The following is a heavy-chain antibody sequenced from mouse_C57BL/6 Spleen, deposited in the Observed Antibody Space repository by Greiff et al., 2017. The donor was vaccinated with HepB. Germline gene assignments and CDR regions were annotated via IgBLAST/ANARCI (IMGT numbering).Heavy chain of an antibody. V-gene: IGHV10-1*01. CDR3: VREEGFHWYFDV. Sequence: EVQLVESGGGLVQPKGSLKLSCAASGFSFNTYAMNWVRQAPGKGLEWVARIRSKSNNYATYYADSVKDRFTISRDDSESMLYLQMNNLKTEDTAMYYCVREEGFHWYFDVWGTGTTVTVSS. J-gene: IGHJ1*03. CDR1: GFSFNTYA. CDR2: IRSKSNNYAT.